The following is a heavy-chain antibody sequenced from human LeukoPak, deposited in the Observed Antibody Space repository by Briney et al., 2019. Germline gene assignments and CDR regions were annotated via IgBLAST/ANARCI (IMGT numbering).Heavy chain of an antibody. V-gene: IGHV3-66*01. CDR3: ASVWGSLREYDY. Sequence: GGSLRLSCAASGLPVSSDYMTWVRQAPGKGLEWVSVIYSGGSTSYADSVKGRFTTSRGDSQNTVFLQMNSLRAEDAAVYYCASVWGSLREYDYWGQGTPVTVSS. CDR1: GLPVSSDY. D-gene: IGHD3-16*01. J-gene: IGHJ4*02. CDR2: IYSGGST.